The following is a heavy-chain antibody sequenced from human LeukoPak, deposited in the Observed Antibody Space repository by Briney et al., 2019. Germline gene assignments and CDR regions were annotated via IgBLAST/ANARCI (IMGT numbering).Heavy chain of an antibody. J-gene: IGHJ6*02. CDR2: INHSGAT. V-gene: IGHV4-34*01. D-gene: IGHD3-10*01. Sequence: SETLSLTCAVYGGSFSDYYWTWIRQSPGKGLEWIGEINHSGATDYNPSLKSRVTISVDTSKNQFSLKVRSVTAADTAVYYCARRVRGVIISFYYYDGMDVWGQGTTVTVSS. CDR3: ARRVRGVIISFYYYDGMDV. CDR1: GGSFSDYY.